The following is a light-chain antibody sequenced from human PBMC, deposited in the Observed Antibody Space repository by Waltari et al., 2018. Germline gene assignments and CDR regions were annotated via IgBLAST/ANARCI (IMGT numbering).Light chain of an antibody. CDR3: QQFDTYPWT. V-gene: IGKV1-5*03. CDR2: KAS. CDR1: QSISSW. J-gene: IGKJ1*01. Sequence: DIQMTQSPSTLSASVGDRVPFTCRASQSISSWLAWYQQKPGEAPKLLIYKASRLGSEVPSMFSGSGSGTEFTLTISSLQPDDFATYYCQQFDTYPWTFGQGTKIDIK.